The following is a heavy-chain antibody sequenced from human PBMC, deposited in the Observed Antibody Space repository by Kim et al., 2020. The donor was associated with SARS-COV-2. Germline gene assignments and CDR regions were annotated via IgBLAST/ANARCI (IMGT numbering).Heavy chain of an antibody. J-gene: IGHJ4*02. CDR2: VNPTDGWT. V-gene: IGHV1-46*01. CDR1: GYTFTWYY. D-gene: IGHD6-19*01. CDR3: ARDVAVAEGQADCDY. Sequence: ASVKVSCKASGYTFTWYYIHWLRQAPGHGLEWVGIVNPTDGWTKYPQNLQGRVTVTSDSSTSTVYMELSNLRPEDTAVYYCARDVAVAEGQADCDYWGQG.